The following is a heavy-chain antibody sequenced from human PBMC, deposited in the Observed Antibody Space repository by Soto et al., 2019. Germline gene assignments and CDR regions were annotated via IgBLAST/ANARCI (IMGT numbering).Heavy chain of an antibody. J-gene: IGHJ6*02. V-gene: IGHV1-69*06. CDR3: RVSYYYYGMDV. CDR2: IIPIFGTA. CDR1: GGTFSSYA. Sequence: SVKGSCKASGGTFSSYAISWVRQAPGQGLEWMGGIIPIFGTANYAQKFQGRVTITADKSTSTAYMELSSLRSEDTAVYYCRVSYYYYGMDVWGQGTTVTVSS.